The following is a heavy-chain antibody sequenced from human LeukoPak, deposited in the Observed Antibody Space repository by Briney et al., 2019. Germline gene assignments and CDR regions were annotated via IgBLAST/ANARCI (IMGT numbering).Heavy chain of an antibody. D-gene: IGHD2-2*02. CDR3: ARADIVVVPAAITLDAFDI. V-gene: IGHV1-18*01. Sequence: ASVKVSCKASGYTFTSYGISWVRQAPGQGLEWMGWISAYNGNTNYPQKLQGRVTLTTDTSTSTAYMDLKSLRSEDTAVYYCARADIVVVPAAITLDAFDIWGQGTMVTVSS. CDR2: ISAYNGNT. J-gene: IGHJ3*02. CDR1: GYTFTSYG.